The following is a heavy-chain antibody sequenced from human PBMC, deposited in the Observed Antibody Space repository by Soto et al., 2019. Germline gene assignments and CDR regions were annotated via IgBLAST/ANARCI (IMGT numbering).Heavy chain of an antibody. D-gene: IGHD3-3*01. CDR1: GFSFSNYV. CDR2: ISGSGGSS. CDR3: AKGGDSWSGYSHY. V-gene: IGHV3-23*01. J-gene: IGHJ4*02. Sequence: LRLSCVASGFSFSNYVMSWVRQAPGKGLEWVSGISGSGGSSFDVDSVRGRFTISRDNSKNTMYLQMNSLTNEDTAVYYCAKGGDSWSGYSHYWGPGTLVTVS.